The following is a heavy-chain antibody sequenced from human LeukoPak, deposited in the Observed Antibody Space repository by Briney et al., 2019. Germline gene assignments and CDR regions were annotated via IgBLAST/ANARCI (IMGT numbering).Heavy chain of an antibody. Sequence: ASVKVSCKASGYTFTSYAMHWVRQAPGQRLEWMGWINAGNGNTKYSQKFQGRVTITRDTSASTAYMELSSLRSEDTAVYYCARARVVATIYDYWGQGTLVTVSS. J-gene: IGHJ4*02. D-gene: IGHD5-12*01. V-gene: IGHV1-3*01. CDR2: INAGNGNT. CDR3: ARARVVATIYDY. CDR1: GYTFTSYA.